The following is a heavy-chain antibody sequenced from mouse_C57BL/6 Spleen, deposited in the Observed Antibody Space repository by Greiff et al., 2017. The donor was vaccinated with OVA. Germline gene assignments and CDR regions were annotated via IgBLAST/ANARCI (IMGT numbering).Heavy chain of an antibody. CDR1: GYTFTSYW. D-gene: IGHD1-1*01. V-gene: IGHV1-55*01. CDR2: IYPGSGST. CDR3: ARSYYGSSYFDY. J-gene: IGHJ2*01. Sequence: VKLQQPGAELVKPGASVKMSCKASGYTFTSYWITWVKQRPGQGLEWIGDIYPGSGSTNYNEKFKSKATLTVDTSSSTAYMQLSSLTSEDSAVYYCARSYYGSSYFDYWGQGTTLTVSS.